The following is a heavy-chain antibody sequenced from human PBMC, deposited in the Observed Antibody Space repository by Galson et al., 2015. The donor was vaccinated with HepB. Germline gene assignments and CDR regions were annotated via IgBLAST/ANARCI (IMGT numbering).Heavy chain of an antibody. D-gene: IGHD2-2*01. CDR2: ISGSGGST. CDR3: AKDGVPAATIYYYYGMDV. CDR1: GFTFSSYA. V-gene: IGHV3-23*01. J-gene: IGHJ6*02. Sequence: SLRLSCAASGFTFSSYAMSWVRQAPGKGLEWVSAISGSGGSTYYADSVKGRFTISRDNSKNTLYLQMNSLRAEDTAVYYCAKDGVPAATIYYYYGMDVWGQGTTVTVSS.